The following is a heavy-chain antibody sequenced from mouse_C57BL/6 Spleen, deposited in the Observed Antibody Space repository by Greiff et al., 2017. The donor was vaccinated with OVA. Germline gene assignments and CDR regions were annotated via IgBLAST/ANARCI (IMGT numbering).Heavy chain of an antibody. J-gene: IGHJ3*01. Sequence: QVQLQQPGPELVKPGASVKISCKASGYTFTDYYINWVKQRPGQGLEWIGRIHPGSGNTKYNEKFKGKATLTVDTSSRTAYMQLSSLTSEDSAVYFGARGGEIYYDYEGFAYWGQGTLVTVSA. V-gene: IGHV1-84*01. CDR3: ARGGEIYYDYEGFAY. CDR2: IHPGSGNT. D-gene: IGHD2-4*01. CDR1: GYTFTDYY.